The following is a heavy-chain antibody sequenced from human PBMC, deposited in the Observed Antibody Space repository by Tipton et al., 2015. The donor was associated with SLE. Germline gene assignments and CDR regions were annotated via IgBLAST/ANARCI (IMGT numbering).Heavy chain of an antibody. Sequence: TLSLTCTVSGGSISSHHWSWIRQPPGKGLEWIGYIYYSGSTYYNPSLKSRVTISVDTSKNQFSLKLSSVTAADTAVYYCARSGSGAGGFDYWGQGTLVTVSS. D-gene: IGHD3-3*01. J-gene: IGHJ4*02. V-gene: IGHV4-59*11. CDR3: ARSGSGAGGFDY. CDR2: IYYSGST. CDR1: GGSISSHH.